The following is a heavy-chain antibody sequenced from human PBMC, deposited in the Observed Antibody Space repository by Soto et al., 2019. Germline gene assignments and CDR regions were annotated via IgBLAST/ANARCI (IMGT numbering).Heavy chain of an antibody. J-gene: IGHJ6*02. Sequence: GGSLRLSCADSGFTFSGSSMHWVRQASGKGLEWVGRIRGKTDTYATAYAAPVRGRFTISRDDSKSTAYLQMNSLKTEDTAVYFCTKRIGTYAMDVWGQGTTVTVSS. V-gene: IGHV3-73*01. D-gene: IGHD1-26*01. CDR2: IRGKTDTYAT. CDR1: GFTFSGSS. CDR3: TKRIGTYAMDV.